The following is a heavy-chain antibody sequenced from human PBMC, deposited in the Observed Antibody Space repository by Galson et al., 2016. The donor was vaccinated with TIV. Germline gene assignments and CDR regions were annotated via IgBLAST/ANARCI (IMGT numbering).Heavy chain of an antibody. CDR1: GYSINSHYF. CDR3: TRHIGGDFGDY. Sequence: SETLSLTCTVSGYSINSHYFWAWLRQPPGKGLEWIGSFFHPGAVYYNPSLERRVTMSGDTSKNHFSLRLTSVTAAYTAIYYCTRHIGGDFGDYVGQGILVTVSS. D-gene: IGHD2-21*02. CDR2: FFHPGAV. J-gene: IGHJ4*02. V-gene: IGHV4-38-2*02.